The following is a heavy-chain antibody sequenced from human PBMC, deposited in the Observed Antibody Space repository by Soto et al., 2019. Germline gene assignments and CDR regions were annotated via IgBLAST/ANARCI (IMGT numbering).Heavy chain of an antibody. CDR1: GFTFSSYA. V-gene: IGHV3-23*01. Sequence: VGSLRLSCAASGFTFSSYAMSWVRQAPGKGLEWVSAISGSGGSTYYADSVKGRFTISRDNSENTLYLQMNGLRAEDTAVYYCVKDTPAWRQVWGYDYWGQGALVTVSS. J-gene: IGHJ4*02. D-gene: IGHD5-18*01. CDR3: VKDTPAWRQVWGYDY. CDR2: ISGSGGST.